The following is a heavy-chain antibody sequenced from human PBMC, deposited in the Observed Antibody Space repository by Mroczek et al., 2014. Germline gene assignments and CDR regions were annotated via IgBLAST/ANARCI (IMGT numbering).Heavy chain of an antibody. V-gene: IGHV4-59*01. Sequence: QVQLQESGPGLVKPSETLSLTCTVSGGSISSYYWSWIRQPPGKGLEWIGYIYYSGSTNYNPSLKSRVTISVDTSKNQFSLKLSSVTAADTAVYYCARVKPYYDFWSGPEGGNYGMDVWGQGTTVTVSS. CDR2: IYYSGST. J-gene: IGHJ6*02. D-gene: IGHD3-3*01. CDR1: GGSISSYY. CDR3: ARVKPYYDFWSGPEGGNYGMDV.